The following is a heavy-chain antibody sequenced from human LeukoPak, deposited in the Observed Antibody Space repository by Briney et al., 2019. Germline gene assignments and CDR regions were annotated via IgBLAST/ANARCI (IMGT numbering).Heavy chain of an antibody. D-gene: IGHD3-10*01. Sequence: GGSLRLFCATSGFTFSSYALSWVRQALGKELEWVSAISGSGGSTYYADSVKGRFTISRDNSKNTLYLQMDSLRAEDTAVYYCAKYYGAGTEFDYWGQGTLVTVSS. CDR1: GFTFSSYA. V-gene: IGHV3-23*01. CDR3: AKYYGAGTEFDY. CDR2: ISGSGGST. J-gene: IGHJ4*02.